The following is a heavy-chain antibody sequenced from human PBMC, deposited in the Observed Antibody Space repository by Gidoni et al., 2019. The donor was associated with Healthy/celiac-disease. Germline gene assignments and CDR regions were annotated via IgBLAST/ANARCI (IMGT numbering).Heavy chain of an antibody. Sequence: QVQLVESGGGVVQPGRSLRLPCAASGFTFSRYSRHWVRQAPGKGLEWVAVISYDGSNKYYADSVKGRFTISRDNSKNTLYLQMNSLRAEDTAVYYCARAPPGGVVVPAAEYFDYWGQGTLVTVSS. J-gene: IGHJ4*02. D-gene: IGHD2-2*01. CDR2: ISYDGSNK. CDR1: GFTFSRYS. V-gene: IGHV3-30-3*01. CDR3: ARAPPGGVVVPAAEYFDY.